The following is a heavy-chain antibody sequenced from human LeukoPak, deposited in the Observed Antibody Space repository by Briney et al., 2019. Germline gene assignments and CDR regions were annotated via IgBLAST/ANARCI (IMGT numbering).Heavy chain of an antibody. J-gene: IGHJ4*02. CDR1: GFTFSSYA. Sequence: GGSLRLSCVASGFTFSSYAMHWVRQAPGKGLEWVAVISYDGSNKYYADSVKGRFTISRDNSKNTLFLQMNTLRAEDTAVYYCARVHSPSGIFDYWGQGTLVTVSS. V-gene: IGHV3-30*04. CDR2: ISYDGSNK. D-gene: IGHD1-26*01. CDR3: ARVHSPSGIFDY.